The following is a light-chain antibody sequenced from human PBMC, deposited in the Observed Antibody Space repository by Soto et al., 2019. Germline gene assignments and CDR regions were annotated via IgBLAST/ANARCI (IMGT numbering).Light chain of an antibody. V-gene: IGLV2-14*01. CDR3: SSYTSSSTLVV. CDR2: GVS. CDR1: SSDIGAYNY. Sequence: QSALTQPASVSGSPGQSITISCTGTSSDIGAYNYVSWYQQHPGKAPKLMIYGVSHRPSGVSDRFSGSKSDNTASLTISGLQADDEADYYCSSYTSSSTLVVFGGGTKLTVL. J-gene: IGLJ2*01.